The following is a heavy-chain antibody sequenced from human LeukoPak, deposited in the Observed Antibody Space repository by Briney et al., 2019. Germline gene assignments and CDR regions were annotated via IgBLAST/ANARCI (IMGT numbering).Heavy chain of an antibody. CDR1: GSTFNSFG. D-gene: IGHD7-27*01. Sequence: GGSLRLSCAASGSTFNSFGMHWVRQAPGKGLEWVAVISYDGSNKYFADSVKGRFTISRDNSKDTLYLQMNSLRAEDTAVYYCARDDWGSDYYYYGMDVWGQGTTVTVSS. CDR2: ISYDGSNK. CDR3: ARDDWGSDYYYYGMDV. V-gene: IGHV3-30*03. J-gene: IGHJ6*02.